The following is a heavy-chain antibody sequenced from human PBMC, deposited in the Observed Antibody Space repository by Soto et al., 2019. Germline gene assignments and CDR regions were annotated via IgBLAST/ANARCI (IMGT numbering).Heavy chain of an antibody. Sequence: QVQLVQSGAEVKKPGSSVKVSCKASGGTFSSYAISWVRQAPGHGLEWMGGIIPIFGTANYAQKFQGRVTITAEDSTSTAYMELSSRRSEDTAVYYCAREGDSYYDSSGYSNDYYGMDVWGQGTTVTVS. CDR2: IIPIFGTA. CDR3: AREGDSYYDSSGYSNDYYGMDV. CDR1: GGTFSSYA. D-gene: IGHD3-22*01. J-gene: IGHJ6*02. V-gene: IGHV1-69*01.